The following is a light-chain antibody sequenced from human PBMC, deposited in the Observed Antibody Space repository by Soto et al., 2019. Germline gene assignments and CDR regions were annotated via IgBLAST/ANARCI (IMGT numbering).Light chain of an antibody. V-gene: IGKV1-39*01. CDR3: QQIYSTPPYT. CDR2: AAS. J-gene: IGKJ2*01. Sequence: DLQMTQSPSSLSASVGDRVTITCRASQSISSYLNWYQQKPGKAPKLLIYAASSLQSGVPSRFIGSGSGTDFTLTISRLQPDDFASYYCQQIYSTPPYTFGQGTQLESK. CDR1: QSISSY.